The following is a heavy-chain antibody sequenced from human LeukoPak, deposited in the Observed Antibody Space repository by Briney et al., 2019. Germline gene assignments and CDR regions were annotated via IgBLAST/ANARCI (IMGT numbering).Heavy chain of an antibody. Sequence: SGGSLRLSCAASGFTFSSYWMSWVRQAPGKGLEWVANIKQDGSEKYYVDSVKGRFTISRDNAKNSLYLQMNSLRAEDTAVYYCARDSLGYCSSTSCYLRLYYYYYMDVWGKGTTVTVSS. J-gene: IGHJ6*03. CDR3: ARDSLGYCSSTSCYLRLYYYYYMDV. V-gene: IGHV3-7*01. D-gene: IGHD2-2*01. CDR1: GFTFSSYW. CDR2: IKQDGSEK.